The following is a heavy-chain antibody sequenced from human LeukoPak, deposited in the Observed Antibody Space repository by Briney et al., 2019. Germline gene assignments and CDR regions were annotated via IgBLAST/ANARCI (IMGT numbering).Heavy chain of an antibody. CDR1: GYTFTGYY. CDR3: AREEPIVGATDY. J-gene: IGHJ4*02. CDR2: INPNSGGT. D-gene: IGHD1-26*01. Sequence: HAASVKVSCKASGYTFTGYYMHWVRQAPGQGLEWMGRINPNSGGTNYAQKFQGRVTMTRDTSISTAYMELSRLRSDDTAVYYCAREEPIVGATDYWGQGTLVTVSS. V-gene: IGHV1-2*06.